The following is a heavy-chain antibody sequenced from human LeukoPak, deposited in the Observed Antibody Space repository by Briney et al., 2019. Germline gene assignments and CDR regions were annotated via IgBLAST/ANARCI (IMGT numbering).Heavy chain of an antibody. CDR3: ARVGVGAGAVGASHFGF. D-gene: IGHD1-26*01. J-gene: IGHJ4*02. Sequence: SETLSLTCAVYGGSFSGYYWNWIRQPPGKGLEWIGSIYHSGTTYYNPSLKSRVTMSVDTSKNQFSLKLSSVTAADTALYYCARVGVGAGAVGASHFGFWGQGTLVTVSS. V-gene: IGHV4-34*01. CDR1: GGSFSGYY. CDR2: IYHSGTT.